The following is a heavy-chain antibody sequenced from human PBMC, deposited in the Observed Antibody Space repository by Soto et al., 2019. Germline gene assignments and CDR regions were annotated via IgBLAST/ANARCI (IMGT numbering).Heavy chain of an antibody. D-gene: IGHD2-2*01. CDR3: ASLPAARYCKGNYYMAV. J-gene: IGHJ6*03. V-gene: IGHV4-59*01. CDR2: IYYSGST. Sequence: PSETLSLTCTVSGGSISSYYWSWIRQPPGKGLEWIGYIYYSGSTNYNPSLKSRVTISVDTSKNQFSLKLRSVTAADTAVYYCASLPAARYCKGNYYMAVWGKGTTVTVSS. CDR1: GGSISSYY.